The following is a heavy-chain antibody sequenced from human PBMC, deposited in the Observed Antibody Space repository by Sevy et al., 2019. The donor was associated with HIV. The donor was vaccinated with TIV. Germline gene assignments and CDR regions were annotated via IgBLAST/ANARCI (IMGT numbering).Heavy chain of an antibody. J-gene: IGHJ6*03. V-gene: IGHV4-4*07. CDR3: ARAVITMVRGVMGGAYYYYMDV. Sequence: SETLSLTCTVSGGSISSYYWSWIRQPAGKGLEWIGRIYTSGSTNYNPSLKSRVTMSVDTSKNQFSLKLGSVTAAATAVYYCARAVITMVRGVMGGAYYYYMDVWGKGTTVTVSS. D-gene: IGHD3-10*01. CDR1: GGSISSYY. CDR2: IYTSGST.